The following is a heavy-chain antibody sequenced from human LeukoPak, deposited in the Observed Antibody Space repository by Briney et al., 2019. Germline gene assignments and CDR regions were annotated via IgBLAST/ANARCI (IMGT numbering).Heavy chain of an antibody. D-gene: IGHD6-13*01. V-gene: IGHV4-39*07. CDR1: GDSIRTSSYY. CDR3: ARRAGHTSSWYEY. CDR2: IYYSGST. Sequence: SETLSLTCIVSGDSIRTSSYYWGWIRQPPGKGLEWIGSIYYSGSTNYNPSLKSRVTISVDTAKNQLSLKLSSVTAADTAVYYCARRAGHTSSWYEYWGQGTLVTVSS. J-gene: IGHJ4*02.